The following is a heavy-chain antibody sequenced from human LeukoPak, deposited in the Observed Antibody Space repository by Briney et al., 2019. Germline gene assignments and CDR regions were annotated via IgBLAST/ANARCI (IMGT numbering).Heavy chain of an antibody. D-gene: IGHD4-17*01. CDR2: MNSDGSST. Sequence: QAGGSLRLSCAASGFTFSSYWMHWVRQAPGKGLVWVSRMNSDGSSTSYADSVKGRFTISRDNAKNTLYLQMNSLRAEDTAAYYCARDSTLNYGDYGYRDYWGQGTLVTVSS. CDR1: GFTFSSYW. CDR3: ARDSTLNYGDYGYRDY. V-gene: IGHV3-74*01. J-gene: IGHJ4*02.